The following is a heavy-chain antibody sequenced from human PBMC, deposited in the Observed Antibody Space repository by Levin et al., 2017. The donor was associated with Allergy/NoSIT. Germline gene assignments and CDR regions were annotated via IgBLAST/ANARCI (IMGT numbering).Heavy chain of an antibody. CDR2: ISSSGSTI. V-gene: IGHV3-48*03. CDR3: ARAPTIFGVPNRNDY. Sequence: GESLKISCAASGFTFSSYEMNWVRQAPGKGLEWVSYISSSGSTIYYADSVKGRFTISRDNAKNSLYLQMNSLRAEDTAVYYCARAPTIFGVPNRNDYWGQGTLVTVSS. J-gene: IGHJ4*02. D-gene: IGHD3-3*01. CDR1: GFTFSSYE.